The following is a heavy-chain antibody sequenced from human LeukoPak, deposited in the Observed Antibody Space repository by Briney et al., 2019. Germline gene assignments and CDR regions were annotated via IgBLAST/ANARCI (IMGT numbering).Heavy chain of an antibody. CDR1: GYTFTSYD. V-gene: IGHV1-8*01. CDR2: MNPNSGNI. Sequence: ASVKVSCKASGYTFTSYDINWVRQATGQGLEWMGWMNPNSGNIGYAQKFQGRVTMTRNTSISTAYMELSSLRSEDTAVYYCARGVPRLRGLQSNWFDPWGQGTLVTVSS. J-gene: IGHJ5*02. CDR3: ARGVPRLRGLQSNWFDP. D-gene: IGHD4-4*01.